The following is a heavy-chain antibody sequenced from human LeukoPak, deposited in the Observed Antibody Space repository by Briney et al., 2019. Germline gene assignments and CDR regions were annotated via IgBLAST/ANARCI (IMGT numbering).Heavy chain of an antibody. CDR3: AKDLAAVPGNKYFAY. V-gene: IGHV3-23*01. CDR2: ISGSGGST. CDR1: GFTFSTYD. D-gene: IGHD6-19*01. Sequence: GGSLRLSCAASGFTFSTYDMTWVRQAPGRGLEWVSSISGSGGSTYYADSVKGRFTTSRDNSKNTLYLQMNGLRAEDTAVYYCAKDLAAVPGNKYFAYWGQGTLVTVSS. J-gene: IGHJ4*02.